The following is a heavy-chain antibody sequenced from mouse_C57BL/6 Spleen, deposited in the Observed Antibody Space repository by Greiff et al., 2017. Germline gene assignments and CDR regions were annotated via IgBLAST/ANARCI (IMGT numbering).Heavy chain of an antibody. CDR1: GYSITSGYY. CDR2: ISYDGSN. Sequence: EVKLQESGPGLVKPSQSLSLTCSVTGYSITSGYYWNWIRQFPGNKLEWMGYISYDGSNNYNPSLQNRISITRDTSKNQFFLKLNSVTTEDTATYYCARDYYGSREYYFDYWGQGTTLTVSS. V-gene: IGHV3-6*01. J-gene: IGHJ2*01. D-gene: IGHD1-1*01. CDR3: ARDYYGSREYYFDY.